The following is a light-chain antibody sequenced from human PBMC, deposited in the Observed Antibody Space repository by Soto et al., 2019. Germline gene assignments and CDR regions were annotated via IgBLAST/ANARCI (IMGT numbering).Light chain of an antibody. CDR1: QSVLYSSNNKNY. CDR2: WAS. J-gene: IGKJ1*01. Sequence: DIVMTQSPDSLAVSLGERATINCKSSQSVLYSSNNKNYLAWYQQKPGQPPKLLTYWASTLESGVPDRFSGSGSGTDFTLTISSLQAEDVAVYYCQQYYSTPRTFGQGTKVEIK. CDR3: QQYYSTPRT. V-gene: IGKV4-1*01.